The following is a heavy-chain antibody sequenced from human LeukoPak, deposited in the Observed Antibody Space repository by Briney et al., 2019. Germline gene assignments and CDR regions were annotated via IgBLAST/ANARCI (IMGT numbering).Heavy chain of an antibody. CDR1: GFTFSSYG. J-gene: IGHJ4*02. D-gene: IGHD6-13*01. CDR2: IKQDGSEK. V-gene: IGHV3-7*01. Sequence: GGSLRLSCAASGFTFSSYGMSWVRQAPGKGLEWVANIKQDGSEKYYVDSVKGRFTISRDNAKNSLYLQMNSLRAEDTAVYYCARVGYSSSWSPSDYWGQGALVTVSS. CDR3: ARVGYSSSWSPSDY.